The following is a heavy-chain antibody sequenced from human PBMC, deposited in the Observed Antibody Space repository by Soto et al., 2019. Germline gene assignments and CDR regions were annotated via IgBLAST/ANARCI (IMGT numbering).Heavy chain of an antibody. J-gene: IGHJ4*02. CDR2: ISAYNGNT. D-gene: IGHD6-13*01. V-gene: IGHV1-18*01. CDR1: GYTFTNYA. Sequence: QVQLVQSGAEVKKPGASVKVSCKASGYTFTNYAFSWVRQAPGQGLEWMGWISAYNGNTNYPQKLQGRVTMTTDTSTSTAYMQLRNLRADDTAVYYCARYLAATGLFYCWGKGNLVTVSS. CDR3: ARYLAATGLFYC.